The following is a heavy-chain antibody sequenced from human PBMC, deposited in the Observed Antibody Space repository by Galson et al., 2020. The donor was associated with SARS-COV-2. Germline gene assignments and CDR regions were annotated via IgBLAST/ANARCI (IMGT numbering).Heavy chain of an antibody. CDR2: IYNTETT. J-gene: IGHJ6*02. V-gene: IGHV4-61*08. CDR3: ARAAGRDGPNFRGYYYYGLDV. Sequence: ASETLSLTCTVSGDSVSTEEYYWSWIRQPPGRGLEWIGSIYNTETTKYNPSLRSRLTISEDASKNQVSLKLTSVTAADTAVYFCARAAGRDGPNFRGYYYYGLDVWGQGTTVTVSS. CDR1: GDSVSTEEYY. D-gene: IGHD6-13*01.